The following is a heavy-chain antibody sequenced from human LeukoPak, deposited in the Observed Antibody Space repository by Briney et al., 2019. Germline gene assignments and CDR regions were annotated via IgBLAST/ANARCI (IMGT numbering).Heavy chain of an antibody. CDR1: GFNFSSYA. CDR3: DKDFFAGNWGTFDY. J-gene: IGHJ4*02. V-gene: IGHV3-30*04. CDR2: ISYGGIDK. D-gene: IGHD7-27*01. Sequence: PGTSLPLSCADSGFNFSSYAMHWVRQAPGEGLEWVGLISYGGIDKSYADSVKGRFTIFRDSSKNTLYLQMNSLRAEDTAVYYCDKDFFAGNWGTFDYWGGGTGVRVSS.